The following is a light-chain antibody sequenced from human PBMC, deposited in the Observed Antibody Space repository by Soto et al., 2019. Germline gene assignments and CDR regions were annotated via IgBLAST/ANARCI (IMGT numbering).Light chain of an antibody. V-gene: IGKV3-15*01. CDR1: QSVSSH. CDR2: GAS. CDR3: QQYNSWPPGGT. Sequence: EIVITQSPASLSVSPGERATLSCRASQSVSSHLAWYQQKPGQAPRLLIYGASTRATGIPARFSGSGSETEFTLTISSVQYDDFAFYYCQQYNSWPPGGTFGQGTKVAIK. J-gene: IGKJ1*01.